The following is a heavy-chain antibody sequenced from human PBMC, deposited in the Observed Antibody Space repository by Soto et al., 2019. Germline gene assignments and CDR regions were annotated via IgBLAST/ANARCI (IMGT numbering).Heavy chain of an antibody. D-gene: IGHD3-10*01. CDR1: GFTVSSNY. J-gene: IGHJ3*02. CDR3: ARDYRWFGELLPNDAFDI. V-gene: IGHV3-66*01. CDR2: IYSGGST. Sequence: GGSLRLSCAASGFTVSSNYMSWVRQAPGKGLEWVSVIYSGGSTYYADSVKGRFTISRDNSKNTLYLQMNSLRAEDTAVYYCARDYRWFGELLPNDAFDIWGQGTMVTVSS.